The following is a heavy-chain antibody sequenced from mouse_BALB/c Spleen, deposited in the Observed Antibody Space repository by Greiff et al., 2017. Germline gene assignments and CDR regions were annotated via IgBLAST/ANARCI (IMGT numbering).Heavy chain of an antibody. CDR3: ARNYGSSYWYFDV. V-gene: IGHV1-87*01. CDR1: GYTFTSYW. Sequence: VQRVESGAELARPGASVKLSCKASGYTFTSYWMQWVKQRPGQGLEWIGAIYPGDGDTRYTQKFKGKATLTADKSSSTAYMQLSSLASEDSAVYYCARNYGSSYWYFDVWGSGTTVTVSS. CDR2: IYPGDGDT. D-gene: IGHD1-1*01. J-gene: IGHJ1*01.